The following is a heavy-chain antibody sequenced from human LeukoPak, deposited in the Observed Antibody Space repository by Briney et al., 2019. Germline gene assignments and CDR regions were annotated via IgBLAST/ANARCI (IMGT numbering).Heavy chain of an antibody. Sequence: ASVKVSCKASGGTFSSYAISWVRQAPGQGLEWMGRIIPILGIANYAQKFQGRVTITADKSTSTAYMELSSLRSEDTAVYYCASLRYFDWLSIDNWYFDLWGRGTLVTVSS. J-gene: IGHJ2*01. V-gene: IGHV1-69*04. CDR3: ASLRYFDWLSIDNWYFDL. CDR1: GGTFSSYA. CDR2: IIPILGIA. D-gene: IGHD3-9*01.